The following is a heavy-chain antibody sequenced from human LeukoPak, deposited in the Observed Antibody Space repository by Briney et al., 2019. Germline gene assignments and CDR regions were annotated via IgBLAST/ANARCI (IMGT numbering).Heavy chain of an antibody. Sequence: PGGSLRLSCAASGFTLRDYFMACIRPAPGKGLEWVSHISSPGASILYADSVRGRFTVSRDNAKNSLHLQMSSLRAEDTAVYYCGTGKPGPYYYYMDVWGKGTAVSVSS. CDR1: GFTLRDYF. J-gene: IGHJ6*03. V-gene: IGHV3-11*04. D-gene: IGHD4-23*01. CDR2: ISSPGASI. CDR3: GTGKPGPYYYYMDV.